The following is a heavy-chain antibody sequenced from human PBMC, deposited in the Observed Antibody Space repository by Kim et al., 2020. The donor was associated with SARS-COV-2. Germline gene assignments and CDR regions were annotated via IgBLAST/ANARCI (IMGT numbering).Heavy chain of an antibody. Sequence: VKARFTNSRDTSKNTLYLQMNSLRAEDTAVYYCANGGTGTTLKGYYFDYWGQGTLVTVSS. V-gene: IGHV3-30*02. D-gene: IGHD1-1*01. CDR3: ANGGTGTTLKGYYFDY. J-gene: IGHJ4*02.